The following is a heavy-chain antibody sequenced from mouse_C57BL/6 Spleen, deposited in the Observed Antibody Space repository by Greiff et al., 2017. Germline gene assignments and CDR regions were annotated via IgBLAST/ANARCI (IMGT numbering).Heavy chain of an antibody. Sequence: EVMLVESGGGLVKPGGSLKLSCAASGFTFSSYAMSWVRQTPEKRLEWVATISDGGSYTYYPDNVKGRFTISRDNAKNNLYLQMSHLKSEDTAMYYCARDPYGNYYWYFDVWGTGTTVTVAS. CDR2: ISDGGSYT. V-gene: IGHV5-4*01. D-gene: IGHD2-1*01. CDR1: GFTFSSYA. J-gene: IGHJ1*03. CDR3: ARDPYGNYYWYFDV.